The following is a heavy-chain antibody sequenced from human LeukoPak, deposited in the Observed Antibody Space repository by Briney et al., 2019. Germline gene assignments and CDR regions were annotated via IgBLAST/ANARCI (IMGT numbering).Heavy chain of an antibody. D-gene: IGHD1-1*01. Sequence: GGSLRLSCAASGFTFSSYAVSWVRQAPGKGLEWVSAISGSGGGTYYADSVKGRFTLSRDDSRNTVYLQLNNLRVEDTAIYYCAKANWVSNADAVWWGQGTQVTVSS. CDR3: AKANWVSNADAVW. V-gene: IGHV3-23*01. CDR2: ISGSGGGT. J-gene: IGHJ4*02. CDR1: GFTFSSYA.